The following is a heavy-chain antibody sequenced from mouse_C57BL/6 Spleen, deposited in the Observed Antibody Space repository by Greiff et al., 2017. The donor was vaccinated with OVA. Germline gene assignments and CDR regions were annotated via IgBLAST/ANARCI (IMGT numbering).Heavy chain of an antibody. CDR3: ARRAYGKVDYYAMDY. D-gene: IGHD1-1*01. Sequence: EVKLVESGGGLVKPGGSLKLSCAASGFTFSDYGMHWVRQAPEKGLEWVAYISSGSSTIYYADTVKGRFTISRDNAKNTLFLQMTSLRSEDTAMYYCARRAYGKVDYYAMDYWGQGTSVTVSS. CDR2: ISSGSSTI. J-gene: IGHJ4*01. CDR1: GFTFSDYG. V-gene: IGHV5-17*01.